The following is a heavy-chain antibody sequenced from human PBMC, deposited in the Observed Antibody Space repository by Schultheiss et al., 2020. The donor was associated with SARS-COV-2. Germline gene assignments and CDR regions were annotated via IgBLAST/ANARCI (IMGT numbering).Heavy chain of an antibody. CDR3: ASGGKGDPEGGSFHYFDY. J-gene: IGHJ4*02. CDR2: IYYSGST. CDR1: GGSISSSSYY. V-gene: IGHV4-61*05. D-gene: IGHD1-26*01. Sequence: SETLSLTCTVSGGSISSSSYYWGWIRQPPGKGLEWIGYIYYSGSTYYNPSLKSRVTISVDTSKNQFSLKLSSVTAADTAVYYCASGGKGDPEGGSFHYFDYWGQGTLVTVSS.